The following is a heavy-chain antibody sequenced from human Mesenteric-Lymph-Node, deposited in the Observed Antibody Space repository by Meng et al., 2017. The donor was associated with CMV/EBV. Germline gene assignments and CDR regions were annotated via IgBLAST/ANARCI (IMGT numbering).Heavy chain of an antibody. CDR3: AKVAMAAAGTGDY. D-gene: IGHD6-13*01. V-gene: IGHV3-23*01. J-gene: IGHJ4*02. CDR2: ISGSGGST. CDR1: GFTLSSYA. Sequence: GESLKISCAASGFTLSSYAMSGVRQAPGKGLEWVSAISGSGGSTYYAGSVKGRFTISIDNSKNTLYLQMNSLRAEDTAVYYCAKVAMAAAGTGDYWGQGTLVTVSS.